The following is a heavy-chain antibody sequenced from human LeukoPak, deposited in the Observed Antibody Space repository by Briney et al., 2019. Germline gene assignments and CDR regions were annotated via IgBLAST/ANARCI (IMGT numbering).Heavy chain of an antibody. J-gene: IGHJ4*02. V-gene: IGHV1-69*04. D-gene: IGHD5-24*01. CDR3: ARDIGRDGYNGPFDY. CDR2: IIPILGIA. CDR1: GGTFSSYA. Sequence: PWASVKVSCKASGGTFSSYAISWVRQAPGQGLEWTGRIIPILGIANYAQKFQGRVTITADKSTSTAYMELSSLRSEDTAVYYCARDIGRDGYNGPFDYWGQGTLVTVSS.